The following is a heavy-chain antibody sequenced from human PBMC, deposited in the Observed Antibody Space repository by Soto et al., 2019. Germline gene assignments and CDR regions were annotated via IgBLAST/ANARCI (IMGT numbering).Heavy chain of an antibody. CDR2: ISWNSGSI. D-gene: IGHD3-10*01. J-gene: IGHJ6*02. CDR1: GFTFDDYA. Sequence: PGGSLRLSCAASGFTFDDYAMHWVRQAPGKGLEWVSGISWNSGSIGYADSVKGRFTISRDNAKNSLYLQMNSLRAEATALYYCAKGLGSGSYYQNYYYYGMDVWGQGTTVTVSS. CDR3: AKGLGSGSYYQNYYYYGMDV. V-gene: IGHV3-9*01.